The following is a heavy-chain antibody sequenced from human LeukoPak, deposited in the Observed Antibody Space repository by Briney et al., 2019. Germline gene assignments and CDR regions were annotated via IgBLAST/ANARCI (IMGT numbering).Heavy chain of an antibody. Sequence: GRSLRLSCAASGFTFDDYAIHWVRQAPGKGLEWVSGISWNSGSIGYADSVKGRFTISRDNAKNSLYLQMNSLRAEDTALYYCALDQSGPPAWGQGTLVTVSS. CDR3: ALDQSGPPA. CDR1: GFTFDDYA. D-gene: IGHD1-26*01. CDR2: ISWNSGSI. V-gene: IGHV3-9*01. J-gene: IGHJ5*02.